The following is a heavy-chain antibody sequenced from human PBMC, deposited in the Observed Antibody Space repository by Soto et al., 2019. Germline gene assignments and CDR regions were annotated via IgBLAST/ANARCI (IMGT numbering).Heavy chain of an antibody. CDR2: INPNGGST. J-gene: IGHJ4*02. Sequence: ASVKVSCKASGYTLTNFYIHCVRQAPGRGLEWMGIINPNGGSTNYAHNFQGRVTITRDTSTSTVYMDLSSLRSEDTAVYDGPRGLGSGDYSGRRTLVTVSS. CDR3: PRGLGSGDY. V-gene: IGHV1-46*01. CDR1: GYTLTNFY. D-gene: IGHD1-26*01.